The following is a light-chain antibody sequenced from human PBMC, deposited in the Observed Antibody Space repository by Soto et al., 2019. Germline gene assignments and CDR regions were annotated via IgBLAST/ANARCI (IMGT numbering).Light chain of an antibody. J-gene: IGKJ4*01. V-gene: IGKV3-11*01. CDR3: QQRRDWPPLT. Sequence: EVVLTQSPVTLALSPGERATLPCRASQNVDIYVAWYQQKPGQAPRLLIYDASNRATGIPARFSGSGSGTDFTLTISSLEPEDFAVYYCQQRRDWPPLTFGGGTKVEIK. CDR1: QNVDIY. CDR2: DAS.